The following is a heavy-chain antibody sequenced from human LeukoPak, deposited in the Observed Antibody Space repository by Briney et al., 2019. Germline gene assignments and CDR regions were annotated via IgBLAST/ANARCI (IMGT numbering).Heavy chain of an antibody. J-gene: IGHJ4*02. CDR1: GYTFTGYY. CDR3: ARGGYSGYEIIDY. CDR2: INPNNGGT. V-gene: IGHV1-2*02. Sequence: ASVKVSCKASGYTFTGYYMHWVRQAPGQGLEWMGWINPNNGGTKYAHKFQGGVTMSTDTSISTAYMELSRLRSDDTAFYYCARGGYSGYEIIDYWGQGTLVTVSS. D-gene: IGHD5-12*01.